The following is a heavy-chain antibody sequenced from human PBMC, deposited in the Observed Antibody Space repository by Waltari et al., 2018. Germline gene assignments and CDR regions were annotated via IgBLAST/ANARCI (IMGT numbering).Heavy chain of an antibody. Sequence: QVQLVESGGGLITPGGSMRLSCAASVFTFSDHYMSWIRQAPGKGLECISYIGDSGTTITYADSVKGRFTISRDNAKNSLYLQMNSLTAEDTAVYFCSRDPRWLDVWGKGTTVTVSS. CDR3: SRDPRWLDV. J-gene: IGHJ6*03. V-gene: IGHV3-11*01. D-gene: IGHD5-12*01. CDR2: IGDSGTTI. CDR1: VFTFSDHY.